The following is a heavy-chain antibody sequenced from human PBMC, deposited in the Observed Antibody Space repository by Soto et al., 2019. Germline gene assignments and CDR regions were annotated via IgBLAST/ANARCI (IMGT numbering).Heavy chain of an antibody. V-gene: IGHV3-21*01. D-gene: IGHD6-13*01. CDR3: ARDGRIATAGPYYFDY. Sequence: GGSLRLSCAASGFTFSSYSMNWVRQAPGKGLEWVSSISSSSSYIYYADSVKGRFTISRDNAKNSLYLQMNSLRAEDTAVYYCARDGRIATAGPYYFDYWGQGTLVTVSS. CDR2: ISSSSSYI. CDR1: GFTFSSYS. J-gene: IGHJ4*02.